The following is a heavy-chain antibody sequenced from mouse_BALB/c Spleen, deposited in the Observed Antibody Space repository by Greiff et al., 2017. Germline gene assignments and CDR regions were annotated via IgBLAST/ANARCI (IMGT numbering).Heavy chain of an antibody. V-gene: IGHV2-6-7*01. J-gene: IGHJ4*01. CDR3: ARGYGSSRPYAMDY. Sequence: VQLKESGPGLVAPSQSLSISCTASGFSLTGYGVNWVRQPPGKGLEWLGMIWGDGSTDYNSAHKSRLSISKDNSTSQVFLKMNRLQTDDTARYYCARGYGSSRPYAMDYWGQGTSVTVSS. CDR2: IWGDGST. CDR1: GFSLTGYG. D-gene: IGHD1-1*01.